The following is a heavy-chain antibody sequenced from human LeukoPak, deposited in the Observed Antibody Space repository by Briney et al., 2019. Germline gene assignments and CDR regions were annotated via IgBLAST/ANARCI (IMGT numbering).Heavy chain of an antibody. J-gene: IGHJ4*02. D-gene: IGHD3-9*01. CDR3: AVYDILTGYYPIDY. Sequence: GGSLRLSCAASGFTVSSNYMSWVRQAPGKGLEWVSVIYSGGSTYYADSVKGRFTISRDNSKNTLYLQMNSLRAEDTAVYYCAVYDILTGYYPIDYWGQGTLVTVSS. V-gene: IGHV3-53*01. CDR1: GFTVSSNY. CDR2: IYSGGST.